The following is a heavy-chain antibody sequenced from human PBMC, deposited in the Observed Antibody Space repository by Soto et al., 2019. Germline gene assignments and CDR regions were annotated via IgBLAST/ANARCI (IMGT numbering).Heavy chain of an antibody. CDR3: ARLGCSGGSCWPYYFEH. V-gene: IGHV3-73*02. CDR2: IRSNGRT. D-gene: IGHD2-15*01. J-gene: IGHJ4*02. CDR1: GFTFSTSA. Sequence: EVQLVESGGGLVQPGGSLKLSCAASGFTFSTSAIHWVRQASGKGLEWVGRIRSNGRTAYAASMKGRFTISRDDSKKTASLQLNSLKTDDTAVYYCARLGCSGGSCWPYYFEHWGQGVLVTVSA.